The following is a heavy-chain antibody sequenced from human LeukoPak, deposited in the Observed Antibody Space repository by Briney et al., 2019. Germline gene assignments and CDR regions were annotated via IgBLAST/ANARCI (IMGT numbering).Heavy chain of an antibody. V-gene: IGHV1-8*01. CDR1: GYTFTSHD. CDR2: MNPNSGNT. J-gene: IGHJ4*02. D-gene: IGHD2-21*01. Sequence: ASVKVSCKASGYTFTSHDINWVRQATGQGLEWLGWMNPNSGNTGYAQKFQGRVTMTRNTSINTAYMELSSLRFEDTAVYYCARGGAQGLWPDYWGQGTLVTVSS. CDR3: ARGGAQGLWPDY.